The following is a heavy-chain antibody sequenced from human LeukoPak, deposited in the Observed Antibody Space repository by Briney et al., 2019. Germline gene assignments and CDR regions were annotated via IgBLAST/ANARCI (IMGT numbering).Heavy chain of an antibody. Sequence: GGSLRLSCAASGFTFSSYAMSWVRQAPGKGLEWVSAISGSGGSTYHADSVKGRFTISRDNSKNTLYLQMNSLRAEDTAVYYCAKYYYDSSGNCPFDYWGQGTLVTVSS. D-gene: IGHD3-22*01. V-gene: IGHV3-23*01. CDR2: ISGSGGST. J-gene: IGHJ4*02. CDR3: AKYYYDSSGNCPFDY. CDR1: GFTFSSYA.